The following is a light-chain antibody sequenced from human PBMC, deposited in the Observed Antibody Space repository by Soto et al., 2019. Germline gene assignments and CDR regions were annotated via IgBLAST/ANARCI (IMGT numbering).Light chain of an antibody. CDR3: QQSYSTPQIT. J-gene: IGKJ5*01. Sequence: DIQMTQSPSSLSASGGDRVTITCRASQSISSYLNWYQQKPGKAPKLLIYAASSLQSGVPSRFSGSGSGTDFTLTISSLQPEDFATYYCQQSYSTPQITVGQGTRLEIK. V-gene: IGKV1-39*01. CDR2: AAS. CDR1: QSISSY.